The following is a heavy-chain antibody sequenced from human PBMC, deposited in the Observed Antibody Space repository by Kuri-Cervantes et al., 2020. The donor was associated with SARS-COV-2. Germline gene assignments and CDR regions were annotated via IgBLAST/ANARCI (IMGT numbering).Heavy chain of an antibody. CDR1: GDSITNYY. V-gene: IGHV4-59*01. J-gene: IGHJ6*02. CDR2: VYYSGST. CDR3: ARDNAVVAAAGNYTYYAMDV. D-gene: IGHD2-21*02. Sequence: SETLSLTCTVSGDSITNYYWSWIRQPPGKGLEWIGYVYYSGSTNYNPSLKRRVTISLDTSKNQFSLKLTSPTAADTALYYCARDNAVVAAAGNYTYYAMDVWGQGTTVTVSS.